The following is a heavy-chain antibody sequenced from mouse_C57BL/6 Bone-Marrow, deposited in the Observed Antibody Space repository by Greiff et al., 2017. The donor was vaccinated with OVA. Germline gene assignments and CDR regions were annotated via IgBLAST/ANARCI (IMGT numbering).Heavy chain of an antibody. Sequence: EVQLQQSGPELVKPGASVKISCKASGYSFTGYYMNWVKQSPEKSLEWIGELNPSTGGTTYNQKFKAKATLTVDKSSSTAYMQLKSLTSEDSAVYYCARGGTMVTTDYFDYWGQGTTLTVSS. D-gene: IGHD2-2*01. J-gene: IGHJ2*01. CDR3: ARGGTMVTTDYFDY. CDR2: LNPSTGGT. V-gene: IGHV1-42*01. CDR1: GYSFTGYY.